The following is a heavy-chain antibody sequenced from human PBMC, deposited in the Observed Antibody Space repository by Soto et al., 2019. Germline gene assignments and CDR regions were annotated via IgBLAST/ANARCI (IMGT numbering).Heavy chain of an antibody. CDR1: GFTFSSYS. V-gene: IGHV3-21*04. CDR3: ARVAY. J-gene: IGHJ4*02. Sequence: GGSLRLSCAASGFTFSSYSMNWVRQAPGKGLEWVSSISSSSSYIYYADSVKGRFTISRDNAQNSLFLQMNTLRPEDSAIYYCARVAYWGPGTQVTVSS. CDR2: ISSSSSYI.